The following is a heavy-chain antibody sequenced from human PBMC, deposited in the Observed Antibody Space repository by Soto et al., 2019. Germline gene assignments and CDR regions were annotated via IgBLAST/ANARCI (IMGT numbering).Heavy chain of an antibody. V-gene: IGHV3-23*01. CDR2: ITGSGGTA. CDR3: AKHHGGNSWYCLDS. CDR1: RFTFSSYA. Sequence: PGGSLRLSCAASRFTFSSYAMSWVRQAPGKGLEWVSFITGSGGTAFYADSVKGRFTISRDNSKNTLYLQMNSLRAEDTAVYYCAKHHGGNSWYCLDSWGHGTLVTVSS. D-gene: IGHD6-13*01. J-gene: IGHJ5*01.